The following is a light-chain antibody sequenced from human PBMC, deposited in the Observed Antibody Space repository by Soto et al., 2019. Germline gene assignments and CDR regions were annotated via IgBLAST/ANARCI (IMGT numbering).Light chain of an antibody. V-gene: IGLV1-44*01. CDR2: SDN. Sequence: QSVLTQPPSASGTPGQRVTISCSGSNSNIGSNTVNWYQHLPGTAPKLLIFSDNQRPSGVPDRFSGSKSGTSASLAISGLQSEDEADYYCAAWDDSLNGLVVFGGGTKRTVL. CDR1: NSNIGSNT. J-gene: IGLJ2*01. CDR3: AAWDDSLNGLVV.